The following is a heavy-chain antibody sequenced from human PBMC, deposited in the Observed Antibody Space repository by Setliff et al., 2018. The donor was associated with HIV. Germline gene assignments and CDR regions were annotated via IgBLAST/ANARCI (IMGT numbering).Heavy chain of an antibody. CDR1: GGTLNTHA. Sequence: ASVKVSCKASGGTLNTHAISWVRQAPGQGLKWIGGIIPPLDLVDYAQKFQGRVTMTRDTSTSSVYMELSGLRSEDTAVYYCARGADGDFHYYMDVWGKGTTVTVSS. J-gene: IGHJ6*03. CDR2: IIPPLDLV. D-gene: IGHD3-10*01. CDR3: ARGADGDFHYYMDV. V-gene: IGHV1-69*10.